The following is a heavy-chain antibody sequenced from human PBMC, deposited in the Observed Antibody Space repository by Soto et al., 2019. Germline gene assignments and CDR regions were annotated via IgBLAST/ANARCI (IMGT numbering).Heavy chain of an antibody. CDR2: ISGSGGST. CDR1: GFTFSSYA. V-gene: IGHV3-23*01. J-gene: IGHJ5*02. D-gene: IGHD1-26*01. Sequence: GGSLRLSCAASGFTFSSYAMSWVRQAPGKGLEWVSAISGSGGSTYYADSVKGRFTISRDNSKNTLYLQMNSLRAEDTAVYYCAKGPWGIGATTAWFDPWGQGTLVTVSS. CDR3: AKGPWGIGATTAWFDP.